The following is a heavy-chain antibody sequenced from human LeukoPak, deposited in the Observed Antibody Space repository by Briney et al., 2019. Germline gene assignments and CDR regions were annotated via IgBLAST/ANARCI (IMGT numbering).Heavy chain of an antibody. Sequence: ASVKVSCKASGYTFTGYYMHWLRQAPGQGLEWMAWINPKSGGTNYAQKFQGRVTTTRDTSISTAYMELSRLGSDDTAVYYCVRSASNAFDIWGQGTMVTVSS. CDR3: VRSASNAFDI. J-gene: IGHJ3*02. CDR1: GYTFTGYY. D-gene: IGHD2/OR15-2a*01. CDR2: INPKSGGT. V-gene: IGHV1-2*02.